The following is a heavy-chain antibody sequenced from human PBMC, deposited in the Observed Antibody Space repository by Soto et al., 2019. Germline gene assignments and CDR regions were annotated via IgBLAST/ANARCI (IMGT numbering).Heavy chain of an antibody. CDR3: ARGATVTQYDY. CDR2: ISYSGTT. J-gene: IGHJ4*02. Sequence: SATLSLTCTVSDGSISSGGYYWSWIRQPPGKGLEWIGFISYSGTTNYNPSLKSRVTISVDTSRSQISLMVSSLTAADTALYYCARGATVTQYDYWGQGTLVTVSS. CDR1: DGSISSGGYY. D-gene: IGHD4-17*01. V-gene: IGHV4-61*08.